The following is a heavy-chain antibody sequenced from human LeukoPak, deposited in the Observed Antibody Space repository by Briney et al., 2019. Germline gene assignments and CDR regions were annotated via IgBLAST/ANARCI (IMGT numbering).Heavy chain of an antibody. J-gene: IGHJ5*02. CDR2: IYYSGST. CDR1: AGSISSYY. Sequence: SQTLSLTCTVSAGSISSYYCSWIRQPPGKGLEWIGYIYYSGSTNYNPSLKSRVTISVDTSKNQFSLKLSSVTAADTAVYYCARSFAVVDWFDPWGQGTLVTVSS. CDR3: ARSFAVVDWFDP. D-gene: IGHD2-15*01. V-gene: IGHV4-59*01.